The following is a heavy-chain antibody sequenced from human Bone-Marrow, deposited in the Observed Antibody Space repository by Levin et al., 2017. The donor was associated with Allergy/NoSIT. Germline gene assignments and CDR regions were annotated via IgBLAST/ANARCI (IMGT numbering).Heavy chain of an antibody. J-gene: IGHJ5*02. CDR1: GFTFSTFA. D-gene: IGHD3-10*01. Sequence: GESLKISCAASGFTFSTFAMSWFRQAPGKGLEWVSGTGLSGSDTYYADSVKGRFTISRDNSKSTLYLQMNSLRADDTAVYYCAKDFIPYYSGSGALLDDPWGQGTLVIVSS. V-gene: IGHV3-23*01. CDR3: AKDFIPYYSGSGALLDDP. CDR2: TGLSGSDT.